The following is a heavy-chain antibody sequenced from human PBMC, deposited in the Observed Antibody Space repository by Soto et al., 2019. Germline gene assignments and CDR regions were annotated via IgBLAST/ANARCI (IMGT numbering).Heavy chain of an antibody. Sequence: QVQLVESGGGVVQPGKSLRLTCAAYRFTFTDCGEQWARQAPGKGLEWLAGLSSDQRREPYADSAKGRFTISRDNFKNTLYLQINSLRPEDTAVYYCARDADTSGHFSWFDPWGQGTLVTVSS. CDR1: RFTFTDCG. CDR2: LSSDQRRE. CDR3: ARDADTSGHFSWFDP. J-gene: IGHJ5*02. V-gene: IGHV3-30*03. D-gene: IGHD3-22*01.